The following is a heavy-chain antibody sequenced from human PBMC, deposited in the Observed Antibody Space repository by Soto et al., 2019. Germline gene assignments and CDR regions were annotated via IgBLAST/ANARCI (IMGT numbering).Heavy chain of an antibody. V-gene: IGHV4-31*03. CDR3: ARAGVSRKRYQLLPNWFDP. J-gene: IGHJ5*02. CDR2: IYYSGST. CDR1: GGSISSGGYY. D-gene: IGHD2-2*01. Sequence: QVQLQESGPGLVKPSQTLSLTCTVSGGSISSGGYYWSWIRQHPGKVLEWIGYIYYSGSTYYNPSLKSRVTISVDTSKNQFSLKLSSVTAADTAVYYCARAGVSRKRYQLLPNWFDPWGQGTLVTVSS.